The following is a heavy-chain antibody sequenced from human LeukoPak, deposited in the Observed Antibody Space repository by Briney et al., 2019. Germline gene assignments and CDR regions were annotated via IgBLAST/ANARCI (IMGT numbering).Heavy chain of an antibody. CDR3: ARDNDGSSWSHAFDI. J-gene: IGHJ3*02. V-gene: IGHV4-38-2*02. D-gene: IGHD6-13*01. Sequence: SETLSLTCTVSGYSISSGYYWGWIRQPPGKGLEWIGSIYHSGSTYYNPSLKSRVTISVDASKNQFSLKLSSVTAADTAVYYCARDNDGSSWSHAFDIWGQGTMVTVSS. CDR1: GYSISSGYY. CDR2: IYHSGST.